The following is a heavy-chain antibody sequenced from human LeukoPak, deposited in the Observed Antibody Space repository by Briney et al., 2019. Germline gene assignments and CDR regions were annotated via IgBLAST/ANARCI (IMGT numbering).Heavy chain of an antibody. CDR2: INPNSGGT. Sequence: ASVKVSCKASGYTFTGYYMHWVRQAPGQGLEWMGWINPNSGGTNYAQKFQGRVTMTRDTSISTAYMELSRLRSDDTAVYYCVRVAAAGTPMGALDVWGQGTMVTVSS. D-gene: IGHD6-13*01. V-gene: IGHV1-2*02. CDR3: VRVAAAGTPMGALDV. CDR1: GYTFTGYY. J-gene: IGHJ3*01.